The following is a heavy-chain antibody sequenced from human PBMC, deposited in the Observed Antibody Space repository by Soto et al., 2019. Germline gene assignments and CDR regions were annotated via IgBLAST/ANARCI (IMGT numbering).Heavy chain of an antibody. CDR1: GGSISSSSYY. J-gene: IGHJ6*02. CDR2: IYYSGST. Sequence: SETLSLTCTVSGGSISSSSYYWGWIRQPPGKGLEWIGSIYYSGSTYYNPSLKSRVTISVDTSKNQFSLKLSSVTAADTAVYYCETHEVATKGGIEAADRHYYYGMDVWGQGTTVTVSS. D-gene: IGHD5-12*01. V-gene: IGHV4-39*01. CDR3: ETHEVATKGGIEAADRHYYYGMDV.